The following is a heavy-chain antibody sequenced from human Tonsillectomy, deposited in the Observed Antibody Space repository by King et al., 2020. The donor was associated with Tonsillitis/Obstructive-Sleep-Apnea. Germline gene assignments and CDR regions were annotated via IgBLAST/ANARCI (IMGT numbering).Heavy chain of an antibody. J-gene: IGHJ4*02. Sequence: VQLVESGGGLVQPGGSLRLSCAASGFTFSTYWMTWVRQAPGKGLEWVANIKQDGSEKYYVESVKGRFTISRDNAKNSLYLQMNSLRPADTAVYYCARDFTGYCSGGNCYSSGENYWGQGTLVTVSS. D-gene: IGHD2-15*01. CDR3: ARDFTGYCSGGNCYSSGENY. V-gene: IGHV3-7*04. CDR2: IKQDGSEK. CDR1: GFTFSTYW.